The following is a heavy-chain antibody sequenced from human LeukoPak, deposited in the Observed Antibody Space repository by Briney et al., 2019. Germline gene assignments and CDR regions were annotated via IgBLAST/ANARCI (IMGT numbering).Heavy chain of an antibody. CDR3: ASFDYGGNP. Sequence: PGGSLRLSCGASGFTFSEYGMNWVRQAPGKGLEWVSSILRSGEGTYYAESVKGRFTISRDYSKNTLYLQMNSLRAEDTAVYYCASFDYGGNPWGQGTLVTVSS. CDR1: GFTFSEYG. CDR2: ILRSGEGT. V-gene: IGHV3-23*01. D-gene: IGHD4-23*01. J-gene: IGHJ5*02.